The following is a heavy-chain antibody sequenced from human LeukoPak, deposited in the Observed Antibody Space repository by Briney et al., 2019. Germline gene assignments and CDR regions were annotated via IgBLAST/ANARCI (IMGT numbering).Heavy chain of an antibody. CDR2: INTGNGNT. J-gene: IGHJ1*01. CDR1: GYTFTNYG. Sequence: ASVKVSCKTSGYTFTNYGMHWVRQAPRQSLEWMGWINTGNGNTKSSQKFQDRVTLARDTSASTAYMELNSLSSEDTAVYYCARVPLHDASGRYYPHWGQGTLVTVSS. CDR3: ARVPLHDASGRYYPH. D-gene: IGHD3-22*01. V-gene: IGHV1-3*04.